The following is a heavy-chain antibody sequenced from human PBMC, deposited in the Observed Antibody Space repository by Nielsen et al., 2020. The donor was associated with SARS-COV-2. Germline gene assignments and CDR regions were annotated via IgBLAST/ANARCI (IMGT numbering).Heavy chain of an antibody. V-gene: IGHV3-7*03. CDR2: IAPDERGK. Sequence: GGSLRLSCAASGFIFSDYWMTWVRRAPGKGLEWVANIAPDERGKSYVDYVKGRFIISRDNAKNSLFLQMNSLRAEDTAVYYCARAASANYYYYYGMDVWGQGTTVTVSS. J-gene: IGHJ6*02. CDR3: ARAASANYYYYYGMDV. CDR1: GFIFSDYW.